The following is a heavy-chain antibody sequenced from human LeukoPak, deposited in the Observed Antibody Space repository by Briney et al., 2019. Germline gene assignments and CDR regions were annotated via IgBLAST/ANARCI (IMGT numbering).Heavy chain of an antibody. J-gene: IGHJ4*02. CDR3: AGGVDPLAANTLAY. D-gene: IGHD3-16*01. CDR1: RLTLITID. V-gene: IGHV3-53*01. Sequence: GRSLTLSCPLSRLTLITIDTTWVRHAPEGGREWVSVVYSDGNTTYADSVQGRFTISRDNSKNTLYLEMNSLSPDDTAVYYCAGGVDPLAANTLAYWGQGTLVTVSS. CDR2: VYSDGNT.